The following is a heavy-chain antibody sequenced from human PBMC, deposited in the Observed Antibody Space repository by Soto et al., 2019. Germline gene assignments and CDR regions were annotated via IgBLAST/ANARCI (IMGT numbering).Heavy chain of an antibody. V-gene: IGHV3-23*01. CDR1: GFTFSSYA. J-gene: IGHJ5*02. D-gene: IGHD6-19*01. CDR3: ANGTAVAGTSSWFDP. Sequence: EVQLLESGGGLVQPGGSLRLSCAASGFTFSSYAMSWVRQAPGKGLEWVSAISGSGGSTYYADSVKGRFTISRDNSKNTLYLQMNSLRAEDTAVYYCANGTAVAGTSSWFDPWGQGTLVTVSS. CDR2: ISGSGGST.